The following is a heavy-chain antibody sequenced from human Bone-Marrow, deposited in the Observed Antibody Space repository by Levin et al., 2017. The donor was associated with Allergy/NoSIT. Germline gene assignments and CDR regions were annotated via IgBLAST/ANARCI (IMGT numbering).Heavy chain of an antibody. CDR3: ARLGGGTISGVVVTYWYLDL. V-gene: IGHV4-4*07. Sequence: SETLSLTCSVSGASITTHYWSWIRQSADKQLEWIGRVSTRGSIDYNPSLKNRVAISVDTSKSQLSLKLTSTTAADSAVYYCARLGGGTISGVVVTYWYLDLWGRGIQVTVSS. CDR1: GASITTHY. CDR2: VSTRGSI. J-gene: IGHJ2*01. D-gene: IGHD3-3*01.